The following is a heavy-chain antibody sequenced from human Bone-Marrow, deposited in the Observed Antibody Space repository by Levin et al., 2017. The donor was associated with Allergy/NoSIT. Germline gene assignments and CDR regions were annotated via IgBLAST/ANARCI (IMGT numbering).Heavy chain of an antibody. J-gene: IGHJ4*02. Sequence: GGSLRLSCAASGFTFSIYDMTWVRQAPGKGLEWVSFISAYSGSTYYADSVKGRFTISRDNSKNTLYLQMKSLRAEDTAIYYCAKDSGYCSGGSCYFFDYWGLGTLVTVSS. CDR1: GFTFSIYD. V-gene: IGHV3-23*01. CDR2: ISAYSGST. CDR3: AKDSGYCSGGSCYFFDY. D-gene: IGHD2-15*01.